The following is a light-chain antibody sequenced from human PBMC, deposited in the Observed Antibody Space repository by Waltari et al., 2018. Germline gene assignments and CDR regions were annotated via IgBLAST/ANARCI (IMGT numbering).Light chain of an antibody. CDR3: SSYTKSSTSYL. CDR2: DVS. Sequence: QSALTQPASVSGSPGQSIPIYCTGTSSDVGGYNYVSWYQQHPGKAPKLLIYDVSKRPSGVSNRFSGSKSGNTASLTISGLQAEDEADYFCSSYTKSSTSYLFGTGTEVTVL. V-gene: IGLV2-14*03. J-gene: IGLJ1*01. CDR1: SSDVGGYNY.